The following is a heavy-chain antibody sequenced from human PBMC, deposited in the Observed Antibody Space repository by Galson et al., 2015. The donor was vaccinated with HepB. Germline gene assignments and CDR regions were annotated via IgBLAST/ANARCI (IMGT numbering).Heavy chain of an antibody. D-gene: IGHD2-21*02. CDR3: ARDPDCLHGVDV. CDR2: IYDSGST. CDR1: GGSTNNYY. V-gene: IGHV4-59*01. J-gene: IGHJ6*02. Sequence: TLSLTCSVSGGSTNNYYWNWIRQPPGKGLEWIGYIYDSGSTKYNTSHKSRVTISVESSKNEFSLKLSSVTAADTATYFCARDPDCLHGVDVWGQGTTVIVSS.